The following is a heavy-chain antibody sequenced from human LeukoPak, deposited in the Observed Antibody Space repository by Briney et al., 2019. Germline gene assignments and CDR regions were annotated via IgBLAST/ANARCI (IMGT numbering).Heavy chain of an antibody. V-gene: IGHV3-21*01. CDR2: ISSSSSYI. Sequence: PGGSLRLSCAASGFTFSSYSMNWVRQAPGKGLEWVSSISSSSSYIYYADSVKGRFTISRDNAKNSLYLQMNSLRAEDTAVYYCAREIGYCSSTSCYMYYYYGMDVWGQGTTVTVSS. J-gene: IGHJ6*02. CDR3: AREIGYCSSTSCYMYYYYGMDV. D-gene: IGHD2-2*02. CDR1: GFTFSSYS.